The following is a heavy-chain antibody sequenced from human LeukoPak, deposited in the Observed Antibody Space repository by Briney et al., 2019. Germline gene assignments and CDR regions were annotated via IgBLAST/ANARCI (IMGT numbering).Heavy chain of an antibody. CDR1: GFTFSNYW. J-gene: IGHJ4*02. CDR3: ARDLVYGSGSCGH. CDR2: INGEGGT. V-gene: IGHV3-74*01. Sequence: GGSLRLSCAASGFTFSNYWMQWVRQAPGKGLVWVSRINGEGGTSYADSVKGRFTISRDNAKNTVHLQVNSLRAEDTAVYYCARDLVYGSGSCGHWGQGTLVTVSS. D-gene: IGHD3-10*01.